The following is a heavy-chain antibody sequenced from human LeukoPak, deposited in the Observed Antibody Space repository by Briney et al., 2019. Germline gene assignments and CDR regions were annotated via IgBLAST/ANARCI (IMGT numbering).Heavy chain of an antibody. V-gene: IGHV3-23*01. CDR3: AKASGRHYYYGMDV. CDR2: IGGSGINT. D-gene: IGHD3-10*01. Sequence: ETLSLTCAVYGGSFSGYYWSWVRQAPGKGLEWVSVIGGSGINTYYADSVKGRFTISRDNSKNTVYLQMNSLGAEDTAVYYCAKASGRHYYYGMDVWGQGTTVTVSS. CDR1: GGSFSGYY. J-gene: IGHJ6*02.